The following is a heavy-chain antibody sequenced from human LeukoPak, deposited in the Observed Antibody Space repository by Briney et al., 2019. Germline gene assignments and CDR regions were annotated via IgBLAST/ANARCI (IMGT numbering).Heavy chain of an antibody. CDR3: ARADSIAAALDY. J-gene: IGHJ4*02. Sequence: SETLSLTCTVSGGSISSSSYYWGWIRQPPGKGLEWIGSIYYSGSTYYNPSLKSRVTISVDTSKNQFSLKLSSVTAADTAVYYCARADSIAAALDYWGQGTLVTVSS. CDR2: IYYSGST. CDR1: GGSISSSSYY. V-gene: IGHV4-39*07. D-gene: IGHD6-13*01.